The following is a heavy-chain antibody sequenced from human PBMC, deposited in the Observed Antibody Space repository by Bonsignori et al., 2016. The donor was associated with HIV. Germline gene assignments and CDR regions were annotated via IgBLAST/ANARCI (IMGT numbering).Heavy chain of an antibody. V-gene: IGHV4-4*07. D-gene: IGHD4-17*01. Sequence: VRQMPGKGLEWIGRIYTSGSTNYNPSLKSRVTMSVDTSKNQFSLKLNSVTAADTAVYYCARGFVPTVTTSFDYYYYYMDVWGKGTTVTVSS. J-gene: IGHJ6*03. CDR2: IYTSGST. CDR3: ARGFVPTVTTSFDYYYYYMDV.